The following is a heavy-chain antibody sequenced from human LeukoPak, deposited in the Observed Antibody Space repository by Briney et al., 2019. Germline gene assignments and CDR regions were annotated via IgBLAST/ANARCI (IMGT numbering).Heavy chain of an antibody. CDR3: ARGDFQYESGSRVPFDL. D-gene: IGHD3-10*01. Sequence: GASVKVSCKASGYTFTNYHINWVRQATGQGLAWMGWMSPKSGGSGYAQKFQGRVTMTRDTSITTAYMEFSSLTFEDAAVYYCARGDFQYESGSRVPFDLWGQGTMVTVSS. CDR1: GYTFTNYH. V-gene: IGHV1-8*01. CDR2: MSPKSGGS. J-gene: IGHJ3*01.